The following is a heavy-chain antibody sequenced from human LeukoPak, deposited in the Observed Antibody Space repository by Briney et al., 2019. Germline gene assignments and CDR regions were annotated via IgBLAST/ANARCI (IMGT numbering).Heavy chain of an antibody. CDR2: IHNSGST. CDR3: ARGGNDFLTGYWGIFNY. D-gene: IGHD3-9*01. V-gene: IGHV4-59*01. J-gene: IGHJ4*02. CDR1: GGSIRGYY. Sequence: PSETLSLTCTVSGGSIRGYYWNWIRQPPGKGLEWIGYIHNSGSTNYNPSLNSRVTISVDTSKNQFSLKLSSVTAADTAVYYCARGGNDFLTGYWGIFNYWGQRSLVTVS.